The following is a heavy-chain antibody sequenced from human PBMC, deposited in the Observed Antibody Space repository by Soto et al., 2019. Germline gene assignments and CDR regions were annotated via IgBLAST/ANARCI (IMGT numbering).Heavy chain of an antibody. D-gene: IGHD3-10*01. V-gene: IGHV3-33*01. CDR2: IWYDGSNK. J-gene: IGHJ6*02. CDR3: ARENYGSGSYFYYYYGMDV. Sequence: GGSLRLSCAASGFTFSSYGMHWVRQAPGKGLEWVAVIWYDGSNKYYADSVKGRFTISRDNSKNTLYPQMNSLRAEDTAVYYCARENYGSGSYFYYYYGMDVWGQGTTVTVSS. CDR1: GFTFSSYG.